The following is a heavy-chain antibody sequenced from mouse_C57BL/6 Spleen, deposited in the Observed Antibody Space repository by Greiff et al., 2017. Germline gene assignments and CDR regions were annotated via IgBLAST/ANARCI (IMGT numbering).Heavy chain of an antibody. J-gene: IGHJ4*01. Sequence: QVQLKESGAELVKPGASVKISCKASGYAFSSYWMNWVKQRPGKGLEWIGQIYPGDGDTNYNGKFKGKATLTADKSSSTAYMQLSSLTSEDSAVYFCARWDTTVVATDAMDYWGQGTSVTVSS. V-gene: IGHV1-80*01. CDR1: GYAFSSYW. CDR2: IYPGDGDT. D-gene: IGHD1-1*01. CDR3: ARWDTTVVATDAMDY.